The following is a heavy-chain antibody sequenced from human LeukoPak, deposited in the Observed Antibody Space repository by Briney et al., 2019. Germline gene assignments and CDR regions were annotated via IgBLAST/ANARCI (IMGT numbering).Heavy chain of an antibody. D-gene: IGHD1-1*01. V-gene: IGHV1-2*02. Sequence: GPSVKVSCKASGFTFTDYYMHWVRQAPGQGLEWMGWISPHSGDTNYAQNFQGRVTMTRDTSISTAYMELSSLRSDDTAVYSCAGAKVHSIDYWGQGTLVTVSS. CDR1: GFTFTDYY. CDR2: ISPHSGDT. CDR3: AGAKVHSIDY. J-gene: IGHJ4*02.